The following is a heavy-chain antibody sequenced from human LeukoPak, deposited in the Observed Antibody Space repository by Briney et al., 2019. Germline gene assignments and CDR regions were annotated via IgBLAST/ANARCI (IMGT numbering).Heavy chain of an antibody. V-gene: IGHV4-34*01. Sequence: SETLSLTCAVYVGSFSGYYWRWLRQPPGKGLEWIGEINHSGSTNYNPSLKSRVTISVDTSKNQFSLKLSSVTAADTAVYYCARGHRNVEVDYNYMDVWGKGTTVTVSS. J-gene: IGHJ6*03. CDR1: VGSFSGYY. CDR3: ARGHRNVEVDYNYMDV. D-gene: IGHD5-24*01. CDR2: INHSGST.